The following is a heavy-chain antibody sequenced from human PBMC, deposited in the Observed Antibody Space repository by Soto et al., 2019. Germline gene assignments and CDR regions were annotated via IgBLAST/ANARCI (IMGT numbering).Heavy chain of an antibody. J-gene: IGHJ6*02. CDR3: ARDHGGMDV. CDR2: IWYDGSNK. CDR1: GFTFRSYG. V-gene: IGHV3-33*01. Sequence: LRLSCAASGFTFRSYGMHWVRQAPGKGLEWVAVIWYDGSNKYYADSVKGRFTISRDNSKNTLYLQMNSLRAEDTAVYYCARDHGGMDVWGQGTTVTVSS.